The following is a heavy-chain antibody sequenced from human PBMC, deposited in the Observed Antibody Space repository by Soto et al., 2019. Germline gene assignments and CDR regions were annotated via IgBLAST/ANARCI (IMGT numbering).Heavy chain of an antibody. CDR3: ARDENGYYYDSSGYPQGY. CDR1: GYTFTSYG. D-gene: IGHD3-22*01. Sequence: EASVKVSCKASGYTFTSYGISWVRQAPGQGLEWMGWISAYNGNTNYAQKLQGRVTMTTDTSTSTAYMELRSLRSDDTAVYYCARDENGYYYDSSGYPQGYWGQGTLVTVSS. V-gene: IGHV1-18*01. J-gene: IGHJ4*02. CDR2: ISAYNGNT.